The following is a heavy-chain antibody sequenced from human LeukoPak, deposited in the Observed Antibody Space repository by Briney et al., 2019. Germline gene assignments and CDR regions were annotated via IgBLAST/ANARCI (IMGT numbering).Heavy chain of an antibody. J-gene: IGHJ4*02. CDR1: GFSLSGYW. Sequence: GGSLRLSCAASGFSLSGYWMSWVRQAPGKGLEWVARLHADGNEKYFVDSVKGCFTVSRDNAKNPLYLQMDSLRVEDTAVYYCARGGYSFDYLGQGTLVTVSS. CDR3: ARGGYSFDY. V-gene: IGHV3-7*01. CDR2: LHADGNEK. D-gene: IGHD5-12*01.